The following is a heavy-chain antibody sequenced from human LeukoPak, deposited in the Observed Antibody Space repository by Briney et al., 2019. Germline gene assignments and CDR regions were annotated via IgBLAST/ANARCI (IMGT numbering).Heavy chain of an antibody. V-gene: IGHV3-23*01. D-gene: IGHD1-26*01. J-gene: IGHJ4*02. CDR3: AKDRESIVGATSFDY. Sequence: GASLRLSCAASGFTFSSYAMSWVRQAPGKGLEWVSAISGSGGSTYYADSVKGRFTISGDNSKNTLYLQMNSLRAEDTAVYYCAKDRESIVGATSFDYWGQGTLVTVSS. CDR2: ISGSGGST. CDR1: GFTFSSYA.